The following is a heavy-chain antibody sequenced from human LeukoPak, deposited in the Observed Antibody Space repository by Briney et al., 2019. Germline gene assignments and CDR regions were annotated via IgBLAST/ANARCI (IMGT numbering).Heavy chain of an antibody. D-gene: IGHD7-27*01. CDR1: GFTLSSYG. V-gene: IGHV3-48*01. CDR3: ARESGLTGIDY. Sequence: GGSLRLSCVASGFTLSSYGMNWVRQAPGKGLEWVSYISGHSSKIYYAHSVKGRFTISRDNSKNTLYLQMNSLRAEDTAVYYCARESGLTGIDYWGQGTLVTVSS. J-gene: IGHJ4*02. CDR2: ISGHSSKI.